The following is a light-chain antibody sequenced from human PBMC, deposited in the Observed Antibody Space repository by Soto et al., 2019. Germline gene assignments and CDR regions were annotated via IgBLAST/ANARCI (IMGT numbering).Light chain of an antibody. Sequence: QSALTQPASVSGSPGQTITVSCTGTSSDVGDYNYVSWYQQHPGKAPKLMIPDVNYRPSVVSNRFSASKSGNTASLPISGLQAEAEADYYCSSYSRGSTPYVFGTGTKVTVL. J-gene: IGLJ1*01. CDR3: SSYSRGSTPYV. CDR2: DVN. V-gene: IGLV2-14*03. CDR1: SSDVGDYNY.